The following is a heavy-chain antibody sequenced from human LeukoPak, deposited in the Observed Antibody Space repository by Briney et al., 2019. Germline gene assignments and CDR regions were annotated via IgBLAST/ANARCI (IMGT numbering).Heavy chain of an antibody. CDR3: ARNLRSDFDY. J-gene: IGHJ4*02. CDR2: TYYRSEWYH. CDR1: GDSVSSNSAA. V-gene: IGHV6-1*01. Sequence: SQTLSLTCAISGDSVSSNSAAWSWIRQSPSRGLEWLGRTYYRSEWYHDYATSVNSRITISPDTSKNQFSLQLNSVTPEDTAVYYCARNLRSDFDYWSQGTLVTVSS.